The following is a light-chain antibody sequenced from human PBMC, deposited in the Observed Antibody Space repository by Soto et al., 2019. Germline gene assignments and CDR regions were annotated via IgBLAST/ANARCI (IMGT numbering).Light chain of an antibody. V-gene: IGKV1D-12*01. CDR3: QQANSFPYT. Sequence: DIQMTQSPSSVSASVGDRVTITCRASQAISNWLGWYQQKPGTAPKLLIYAASSLQSGVPSRFSGSGSGTDFPLTISSLHNEDFANYYFQQANSFPYTFGQGTKLEIK. CDR1: QAISNW. J-gene: IGKJ2*01. CDR2: AAS.